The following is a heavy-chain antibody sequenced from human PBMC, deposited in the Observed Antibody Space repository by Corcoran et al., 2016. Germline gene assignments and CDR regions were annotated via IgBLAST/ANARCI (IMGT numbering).Heavy chain of an antibody. D-gene: IGHD6-19*01. Sequence: QVQLVQSGAEEKKPGASVKVSCKASGSTFTSYGISWVRQAPGQGLEWMGWISAYNGNTNYAQKLQGRVTMTTDTSTSTSYMELRSLRSDDTAVYYCARDPVIAVAGTLFDYWGQGTLVTVSS. CDR3: ARDPVIAVAGTLFDY. CDR2: ISAYNGNT. CDR1: GSTFTSYG. J-gene: IGHJ4*02. V-gene: IGHV1-18*01.